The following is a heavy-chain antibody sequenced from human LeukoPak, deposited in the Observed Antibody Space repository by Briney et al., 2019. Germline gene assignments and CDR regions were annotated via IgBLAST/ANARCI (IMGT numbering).Heavy chain of an antibody. D-gene: IGHD3-10*01. CDR1: GGSISSSNW. CDR3: ARAYYYGSGSYYTIDY. V-gene: IGHV4-4*02. CDR2: IYHSGST. J-gene: IGHJ4*02. Sequence: PSGTLSLTCAVSGGSISSSNWWSWVRQPPGKGLEWIGEIYHSGSTNYNPSLKSRVTISVDKSKNQFSQKPSSVTAADTAVYYCARAYYYGSGSYYTIDYWGQGTLVTVSS.